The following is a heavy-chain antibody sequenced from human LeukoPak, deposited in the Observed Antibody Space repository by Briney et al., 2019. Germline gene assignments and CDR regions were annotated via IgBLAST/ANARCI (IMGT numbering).Heavy chain of an antibody. D-gene: IGHD6-6*01. V-gene: IGHV1-8*01. J-gene: IGHJ6*03. CDR1: GYTFTSYD. CDR3: ARGRVAARPKDYYYYMDV. Sequence: ASVKVSCKASGYTFTSYDINWVRQATGQGLEWMGWMNPNSGNTGYAQKFQGRVTMTRNTSISTAYMELSSLRSEDTAVYYCARGRVAARPKDYYYYMDVWGKGTTVTVSS. CDR2: MNPNSGNT.